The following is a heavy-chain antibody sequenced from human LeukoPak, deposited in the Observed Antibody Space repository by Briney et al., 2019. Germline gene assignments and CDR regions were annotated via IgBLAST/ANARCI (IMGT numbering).Heavy chain of an antibody. CDR3: ARDRTRYCSSTSCLGGYFDY. D-gene: IGHD2-2*01. CDR1: GGSISSYY. V-gene: IGHV4-59*01. CDR2: IYYSGST. J-gene: IGHJ4*02. Sequence: SETLSLTCTVSGGSISSYYWSWIRQPPGKGLEWIGYIYYSGSTNYNPSLKGRVTISVDTSKNQFSLKLSSVTAADTAVYYCARDRTRYCSSTSCLGGYFDYWGQGTLVTVSS.